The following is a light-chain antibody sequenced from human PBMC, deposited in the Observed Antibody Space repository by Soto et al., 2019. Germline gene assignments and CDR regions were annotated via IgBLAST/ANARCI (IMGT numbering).Light chain of an antibody. J-gene: IGKJ1*01. CDR2: DAS. CDR3: QQRSNWPPR. CDR1: QSVSSY. V-gene: IGKV3-11*01. Sequence: EIVLTQSPATLSLSPGERATLSCRASQSVSSYLAWYQQKPGQAPRLLIYDASNRATGIPARFSGSGSGADFHLTISSLETEDFAVYYCQQRSNWPPRFGQGTKVEIK.